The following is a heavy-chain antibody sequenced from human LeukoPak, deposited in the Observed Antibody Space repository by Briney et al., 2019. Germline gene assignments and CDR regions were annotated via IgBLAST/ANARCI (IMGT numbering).Heavy chain of an antibody. Sequence: PGGSLRLSCAASGFTFSSYAMSWVRQAPGKGLEWVGFIRSKAYGGTTEYAASVKGRFTISRDDSKSIAYLQMNSLKTEDTAVYYCTRDWIGGSYYNDAFDIWGQGTMVTVSS. CDR3: TRDWIGGSYYNDAFDI. CDR1: GFTFSSYA. D-gene: IGHD1-26*01. J-gene: IGHJ3*02. V-gene: IGHV3-49*04. CDR2: IRSKAYGGTT.